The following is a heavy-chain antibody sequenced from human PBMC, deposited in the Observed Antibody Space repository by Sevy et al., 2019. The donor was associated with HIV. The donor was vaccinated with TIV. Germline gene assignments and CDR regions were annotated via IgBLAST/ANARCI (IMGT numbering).Heavy chain of an antibody. CDR2: IWYDGSSE. CDR1: GFTFNIYG. CDR3: AKDEYCNGVSCYGCLGY. J-gene: IGHJ4*02. D-gene: IGHD2-15*01. V-gene: IGHV3-33*03. Sequence: GGSLRLSCAASGFTFNIYGMHWVRQAPGKGLEWVAIIWYDGSSEYYADSVKGRFTISRDNSKNTLYLQMNSLRDDDTAVYYGAKDEYCNGVSCYGCLGYWGQGILVTVSS.